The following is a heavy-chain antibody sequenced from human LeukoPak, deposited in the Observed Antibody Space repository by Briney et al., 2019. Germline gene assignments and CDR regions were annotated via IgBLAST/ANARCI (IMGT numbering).Heavy chain of an antibody. J-gene: IGHJ4*02. Sequence: GGSLRLSCAASGFTFSSYWMHWVRQAPGKGLVWVSRINSDGSSTSYADSVKGRFTISRDNAKNTLYLQMNSLRAEDTAVYYCARVPGNYYGSGSRPFDYWGQGTLVTVSS. CDR3: ARVPGNYYGSGSRPFDY. CDR1: GFTFSSYW. V-gene: IGHV3-74*01. CDR2: INSDGSST. D-gene: IGHD3-10*01.